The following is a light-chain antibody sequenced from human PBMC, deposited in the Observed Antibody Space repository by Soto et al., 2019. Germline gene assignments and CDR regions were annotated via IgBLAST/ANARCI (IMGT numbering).Light chain of an antibody. Sequence: QSALTQPASVSGSPGQSITISCTGTSSDVGGYNYVSWYQQHPGKAPKLMIYDVSNRPSGVSNRFSGSKSGNTASPTISGLQAEDEADYYCCSYTSSSTLMVFGGGTKLTVL. CDR1: SSDVGGYNY. CDR3: CSYTSSSTLMV. J-gene: IGLJ2*01. CDR2: DVS. V-gene: IGLV2-14*01.